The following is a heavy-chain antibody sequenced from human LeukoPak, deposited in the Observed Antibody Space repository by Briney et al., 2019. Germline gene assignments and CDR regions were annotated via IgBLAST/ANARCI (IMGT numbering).Heavy chain of an antibody. Sequence: GGSLRLSCAASGFTFSKYWMLWVRQAPGKVLESVSRINTDGTVTTYADSVKGRFTVSRDNADNTMFLQMNSVRDEDTAVYYCATKQWLAPPPDSWGQGTPVTVSS. D-gene: IGHD6-19*01. CDR2: INTDGTVT. CDR3: ATKQWLAPPPDS. J-gene: IGHJ4*02. V-gene: IGHV3-74*01. CDR1: GFTFSKYW.